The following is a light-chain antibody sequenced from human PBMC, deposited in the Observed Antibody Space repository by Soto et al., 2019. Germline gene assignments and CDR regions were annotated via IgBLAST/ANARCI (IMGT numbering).Light chain of an antibody. CDR3: ISYTSVSTWL. J-gene: IGLJ2*01. Sequence: QSALTQPASVSGSPGQSITISCAGTSRDVGGYNYVSWYQQYPGKAPKVIISEVTNRPSGVPNRFSGSKSGNTASLTISGLQAEDEADYYCISYTSVSTWLFGGGTKLTVL. CDR1: SRDVGGYNY. V-gene: IGLV2-14*01. CDR2: EVT.